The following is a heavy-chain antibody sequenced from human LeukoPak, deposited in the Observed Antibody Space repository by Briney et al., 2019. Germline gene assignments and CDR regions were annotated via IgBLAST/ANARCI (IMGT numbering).Heavy chain of an antibody. Sequence: SETLSLTCAVYGCSFSGYYWSWIRQPPGKGLEWIGEINHSGSTNYNPSLKSRVTISVDTSKNKFSLQRSSLTAADTAVYYCAREYGGKYVYSWFDPWGQGTVVTVFS. V-gene: IGHV4-34*01. J-gene: IGHJ5*02. CDR2: INHSGST. CDR1: GCSFSGYY. D-gene: IGHD4-23*01. CDR3: AREYGGKYVYSWFDP.